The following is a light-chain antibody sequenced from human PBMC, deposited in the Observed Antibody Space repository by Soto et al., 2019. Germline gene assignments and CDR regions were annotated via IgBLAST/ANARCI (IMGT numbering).Light chain of an antibody. CDR2: GAS. J-gene: IGKJ1*01. V-gene: IGKV3-20*01. CDR3: QQYGTSPWT. Sequence: EIVLTQSPGTLSLSPGERATLSCRASQSVSSNYLAWLQQKPGQAPRLLIYGASSRATGIPDRLSGSGCGTDFTLTINRLEPEDFAMCCCQQYGTSPWTFGQGTKVEIK. CDR1: QSVSSNY.